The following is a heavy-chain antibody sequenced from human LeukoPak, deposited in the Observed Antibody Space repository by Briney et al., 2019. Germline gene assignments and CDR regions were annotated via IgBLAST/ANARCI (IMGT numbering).Heavy chain of an antibody. Sequence: GGSLRLSCAASGFTFSSYNMNWVRQAPGKGLEWVSYISTSGRAIFYADSVKGRFTISRDNAKNSLYLQMNSLRAEDTAVYYCARQAYCGGDCYSYYFDYWGQGTLVTVSS. V-gene: IGHV3-48*04. CDR3: ARQAYCGGDCYSYYFDY. J-gene: IGHJ4*02. CDR2: ISTSGRAI. D-gene: IGHD2-21*02. CDR1: GFTFSSYN.